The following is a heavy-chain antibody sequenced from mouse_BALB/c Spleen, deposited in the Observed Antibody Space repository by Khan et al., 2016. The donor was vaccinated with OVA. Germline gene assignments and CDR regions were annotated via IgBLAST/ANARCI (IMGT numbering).Heavy chain of an antibody. Sequence: QVQLQQSGAELVRPGSSVKISCKASGYTFSSSWMNWVKHRPGQGLEWIGQIYPGNDDTDYNGKFKDKASLTADKSSRTAYMQLTSLTSEDSAVYFCARDFGSRFAYWGQGTLVTVSA. V-gene: IGHV1-80*01. CDR1: GYTFSSSW. CDR2: IYPGNDDT. CDR3: ARDFGSRFAY. J-gene: IGHJ3*01. D-gene: IGHD1-1*01.